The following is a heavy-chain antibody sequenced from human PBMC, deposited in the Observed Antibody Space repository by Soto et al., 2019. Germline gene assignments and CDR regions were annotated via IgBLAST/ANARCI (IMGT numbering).Heavy chain of an antibody. D-gene: IGHD3-22*01. J-gene: IGHJ4*02. V-gene: IGHV2-70*01. Sequence: SGPTLVNPTQTLTLTCTFSGFSLTTGGMCVAWIRQPPGKALEWLALIDWDDDKNYSTSLKTRLTISKDTSKNQVVLTMTNMDPVDTATYYCARVPGYYDSSGFIGFDSWGQGTLVTVSS. CDR3: ARVPGYYDSSGFIGFDS. CDR2: IDWDDDK. CDR1: GFSLTTGGMC.